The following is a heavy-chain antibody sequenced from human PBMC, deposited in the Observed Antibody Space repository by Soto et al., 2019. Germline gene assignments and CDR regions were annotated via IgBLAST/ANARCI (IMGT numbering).Heavy chain of an antibody. J-gene: IGHJ5*02. CDR2: IYHSGST. V-gene: IGHV4-30-2*01. Sequence: TLSLTCAVSGGSISSGGYSWSWIRQPPGKGLEWIGYIYHSGSTYYNPSLKSRVAISVDRSKNQFSLKLSSVTAADTAVYYCARVQYYYDSSGYYPDSNWFDPWGQGTLVTVSS. CDR1: GGSISSGGYS. D-gene: IGHD3-22*01. CDR3: ARVQYYYDSSGYYPDSNWFDP.